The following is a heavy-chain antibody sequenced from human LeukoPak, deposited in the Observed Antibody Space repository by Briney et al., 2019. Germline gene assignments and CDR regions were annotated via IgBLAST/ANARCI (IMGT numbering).Heavy chain of an antibody. Sequence: SETLSLTCTVSDDAIRTNTYYWGWIRQPPGKGLEWIGSIYYSGSTYYNVYLKSRVTISLDPSKKQFSLKLRSVTAADTAVYYCARLSPFGYYDSSGYPFDYWGQGTLVIVST. D-gene: IGHD3-22*01. V-gene: IGHV4-39*01. CDR3: ARLSPFGYYDSSGYPFDY. CDR1: DDAIRTNTYY. J-gene: IGHJ4*02. CDR2: IYYSGST.